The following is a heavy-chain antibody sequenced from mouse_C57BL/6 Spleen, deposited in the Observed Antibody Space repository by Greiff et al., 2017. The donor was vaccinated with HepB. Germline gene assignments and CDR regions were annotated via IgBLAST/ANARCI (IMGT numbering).Heavy chain of an antibody. CDR2: IYPGDGDT. Sequence: LQESGPELVKPGASVKISCKASGYAFSSSWMNWVKQRPGKGLEWIGRIYPGDGDTNYNGKFKGKATLTADKSSSTAYMQLSSLTSEDSAVYFCAREGGNYVAWFAYWGQGTLVTVSA. V-gene: IGHV1-82*01. J-gene: IGHJ3*01. CDR1: GYAFSSSW. CDR3: AREGGNYVAWFAY. D-gene: IGHD2-1*01.